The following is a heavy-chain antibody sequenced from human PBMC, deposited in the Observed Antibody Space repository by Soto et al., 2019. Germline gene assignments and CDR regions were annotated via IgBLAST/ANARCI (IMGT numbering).Heavy chain of an antibody. CDR1: GYTFTGYY. CDR3: AREGDSGYDFLTSPAPVDY. V-gene: IGHV1-2*02. Sequence: ASVKVSCKASGYTFTGYYMHWVRQAPGQGLEWMGWINPNSGGTNYAQKFQGRVTMTRDTSISTAYMELSRLRSDDTAVYYYAREGDSGYDFLTSPAPVDYWGQGTLVTVSS. CDR2: INPNSGGT. D-gene: IGHD5-12*01. J-gene: IGHJ4*02.